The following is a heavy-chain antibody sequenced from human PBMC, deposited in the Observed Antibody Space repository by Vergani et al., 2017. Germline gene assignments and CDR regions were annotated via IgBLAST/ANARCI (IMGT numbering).Heavy chain of an antibody. J-gene: IGHJ6*03. Sequence: QVQLVESGGGVVQPGGSLRLSCAASGFTFSSYDMHWVRQAPGKGLEWVAFIRFDGSNKYYSESVRGRFNISRDNSKSTLYLQMNSLRAEDTAVFYCAKTYCSSTTCYGYYYYMDVWGKGTTVTVSS. CDR1: GFTFSSYD. V-gene: IGHV3-30*02. CDR3: AKTYCSSTTCYGYYYYMDV. D-gene: IGHD2-2*01. CDR2: IRFDGSNK.